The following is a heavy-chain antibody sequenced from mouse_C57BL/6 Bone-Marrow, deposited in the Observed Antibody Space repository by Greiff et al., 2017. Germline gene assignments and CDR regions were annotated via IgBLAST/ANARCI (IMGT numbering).Heavy chain of an antibody. J-gene: IGHJ3*01. D-gene: IGHD2-2*01. CDR2: IDPSDSYT. V-gene: IGHV1-69*01. Sequence: QVQLQQPGAELVMPGASVKLSCKASGYTFTSYWMHWVKQRPGQGLEWIGEIDPSDSYTNYNQKFKGKSTLTVDKSSSTAYMQLSSLTSEDSAVYYCARGGGYDVFAYWGQGTLVTVSA. CDR1: GYTFTSYW. CDR3: ARGGGYDVFAY.